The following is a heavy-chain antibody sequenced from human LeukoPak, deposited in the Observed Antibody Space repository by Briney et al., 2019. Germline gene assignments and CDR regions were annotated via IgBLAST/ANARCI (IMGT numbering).Heavy chain of an antibody. V-gene: IGHV4-59*01. Sequence: SETLSLTCTVSGGSISSYYWSWIRQPPGKGLECIGYIYYSGSSNYNASLKSRVTISVGTYKNQFSLKLSAVTACDTAGVYCWRARGDGDLFDYTGHGTLVTVSS. CDR1: GGSISSYY. J-gene: IGHJ4*01. D-gene: IGHD4-17*01. CDR2: IYYSGSS. CDR3: WRARGDGDLFDY.